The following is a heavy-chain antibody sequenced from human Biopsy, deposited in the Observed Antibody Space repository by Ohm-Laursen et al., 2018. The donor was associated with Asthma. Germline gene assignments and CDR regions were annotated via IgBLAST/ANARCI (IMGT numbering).Heavy chain of an antibody. CDR1: SGSGGYMRSGNYY. CDR2: IYYSGTT. V-gene: IGHV4-39*01. CDR3: VRGSSSWHHGPFHYYYGLDV. Sequence: SDTLSLTCSLSSGSGGYMRSGNYYWGWIRQPPGKGLEWIGSIYYSGTTYYTPSLESRVTVSADTSKNQFSLKHTSATAADTAVYYCVRGSSSWHHGPFHYYYGLDVWGQGTTATVSS. J-gene: IGHJ6*02. D-gene: IGHD6-13*01.